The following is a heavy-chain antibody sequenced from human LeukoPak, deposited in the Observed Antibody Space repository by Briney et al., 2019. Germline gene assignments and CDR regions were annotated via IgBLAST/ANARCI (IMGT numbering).Heavy chain of an antibody. CDR2: IGTAGDT. CDR1: GLTFSSYD. J-gene: IGHJ6*02. D-gene: IGHD3-10*01. CDR3: ARDRTVRGVRYGMDV. Sequence: PGGSLRLSCAASGLTFSSYDMRWVRQATGKGLEWVSAIGTAGDTYYPGSVKGRFTISRENAKNPLYLQMNSLRAGDTAVYYCARDRTVRGVRYGMDVWGQGTTVTVSS. V-gene: IGHV3-13*01.